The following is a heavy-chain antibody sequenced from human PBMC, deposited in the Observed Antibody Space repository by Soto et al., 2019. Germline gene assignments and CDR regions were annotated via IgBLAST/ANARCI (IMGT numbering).Heavy chain of an antibody. V-gene: IGHV4-39*01. CDR3: ARRQSYTMVRGVNPTYYFYVMDV. Sequence: SETRSLTCTVSGGSISSSSYYWGRIRQTPGKGLEWIVSIYFSGCTYSTPSLKSRVTISVDTSKNQFSLKLSSVTAADTAVYYCARRQSYTMVRGVNPTYYFYVMDVWGQGTTGTVSS. CDR2: IYFSGCT. D-gene: IGHD3-10*01. J-gene: IGHJ6*02. CDR1: GGSISSSSYY.